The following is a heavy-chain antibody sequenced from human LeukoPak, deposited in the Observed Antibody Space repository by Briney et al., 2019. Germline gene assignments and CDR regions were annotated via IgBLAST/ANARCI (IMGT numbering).Heavy chain of an antibody. CDR3: AGVTGTYYNWYFDL. V-gene: IGHV3-11*04. J-gene: IGHJ2*01. D-gene: IGHD3-10*01. CDR2: ISSSDNTI. Sequence: GGSLRLSCAASGFTFSDYYMSWIRLAPGKGLEWVSYISSSDNTISYADSVKGRFTISRDNSKSTLYLQMISLRAEDTALYYCAGVTGTYYNWYFDLWGRGTLVTVSS. CDR1: GFTFSDYY.